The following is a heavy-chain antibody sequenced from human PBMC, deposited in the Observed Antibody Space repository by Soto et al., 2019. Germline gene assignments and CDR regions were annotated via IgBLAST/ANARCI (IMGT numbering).Heavy chain of an antibody. V-gene: IGHV3-23*01. J-gene: IGHJ4*02. Sequence: EVQLLESGGGLVQPGGSLRLSCAASGFTFSSYAMTWVRQAPGKGLEWVSAVSGSGGSTYYAASVKGRFTISRDNSKNTLYLQMNSLRAEDTAVYYCATDRTFDSSGYYSYWGQGTLVTVSS. D-gene: IGHD3-22*01. CDR2: VSGSGGST. CDR1: GFTFSSYA. CDR3: ATDRTFDSSGYYSY.